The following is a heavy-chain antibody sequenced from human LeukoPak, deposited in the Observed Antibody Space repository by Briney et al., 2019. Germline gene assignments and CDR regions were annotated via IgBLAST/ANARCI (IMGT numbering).Heavy chain of an antibody. V-gene: IGHV3-23*01. D-gene: IGHD2-2*02. CDR3: ARGYCTSSSCYNDY. CDR2: IDGSGGDT. Sequence: GGSLRLSCAASGFTFSTYAMTWVRQAPGKGLEWVSLIDGSGGDTFHADSVRGRFTISRDNSKNTLYLQMNSLRAEDTAVYSCARGYCTSSSCYNDYWGQGTLVTVSS. CDR1: GFTFSTYA. J-gene: IGHJ4*02.